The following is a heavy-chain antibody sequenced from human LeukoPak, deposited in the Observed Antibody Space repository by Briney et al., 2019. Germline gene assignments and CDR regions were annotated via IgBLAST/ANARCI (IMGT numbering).Heavy chain of an antibody. V-gene: IGHV3-7*01. CDR3: ARVVAAGSDY. CDR1: GFTFSRYW. CDR2: LKEDGSQT. Sequence: GGSPRLSCAASGFTFSRYWMSRVRQAPGKGLEWVANLKEDGSQTYYVDSVKGRFTISRDNAKNSLYLQMNVLRAEDTALYYCARVVAAGSDYWGQGTLVTVSS. J-gene: IGHJ4*02. D-gene: IGHD5-12*01.